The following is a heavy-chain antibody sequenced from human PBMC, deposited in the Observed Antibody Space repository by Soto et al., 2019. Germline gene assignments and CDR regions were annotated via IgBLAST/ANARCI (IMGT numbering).Heavy chain of an antibody. D-gene: IGHD3-10*01. CDR3: ARSWFGEYFDY. J-gene: IGHJ4*02. V-gene: IGHV4-34*01. CDR2: INHSGST. Sequence: PSETLSLTCAVYCGSFSGYYWSWIRQPPGKGLEWIGEINHSGSTNYNPSLKSRVTISVDTSKNQFSLKLSSVTAADTAVYYCARSWFGEYFDYWGQGTLVTVSS. CDR1: CGSFSGYY.